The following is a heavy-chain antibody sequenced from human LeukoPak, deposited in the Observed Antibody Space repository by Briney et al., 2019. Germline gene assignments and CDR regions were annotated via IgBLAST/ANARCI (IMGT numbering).Heavy chain of an antibody. J-gene: IGHJ4*02. CDR1: GFTFSSYW. CDR2: IKQDGSEK. D-gene: IGHD3-16*02. CDR3: ARDGNYDYVWGSYRPFDY. Sequence: GGSLRLSCAASGFTFSSYWMSWVRQAPGKGLEWVANIKQDGSEKYYVDSVKGRFTISRDNAKNSLYLQMNSLRAEDTAVYYCARDGNYDYVWGSYRPFDYWGQGTLVTVPS. V-gene: IGHV3-7*01.